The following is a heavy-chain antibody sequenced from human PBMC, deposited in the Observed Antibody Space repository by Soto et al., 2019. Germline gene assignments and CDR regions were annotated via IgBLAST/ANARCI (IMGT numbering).Heavy chain of an antibody. D-gene: IGHD3-3*01. CDR2: INAGNGNT. CDR3: ARVITIFGVATPGGY. J-gene: IGHJ4*02. V-gene: IGHV1-3*01. Sequence: ASVKVSFKASGYTFTSYAMHWVRQAPGQRLEWMGWINAGNGNTKYSQKFQGRVTITRDTSASTAYMELSSLRSEDTAVYYCARVITIFGVATPGGYWGQGTLVTVSS. CDR1: GYTFTSYA.